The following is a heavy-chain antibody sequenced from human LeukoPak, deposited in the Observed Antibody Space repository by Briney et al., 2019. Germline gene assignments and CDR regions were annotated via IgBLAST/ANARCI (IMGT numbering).Heavy chain of an antibody. J-gene: IGHJ5*02. V-gene: IGHV4-34*01. Sequence: KTSETLSLTCAVYGGSFSGYYWSWVRQPPGKGLEWVGEINHSGSTNYNPSLKSGVTISVDTSKNQFSLNLSSVTAADTAVYYCARLRAGRGRYYYGSGSYYNHNWFDPWGQGTLVTVSS. D-gene: IGHD3-10*01. CDR3: ARLRAGRGRYYYGSGSYYNHNWFDP. CDR2: INHSGST. CDR1: GGSFSGYY.